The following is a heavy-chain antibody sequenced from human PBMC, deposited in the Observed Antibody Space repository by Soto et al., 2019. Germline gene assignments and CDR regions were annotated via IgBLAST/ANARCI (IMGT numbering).Heavy chain of an antibody. CDR3: AKRGFYNLDH. CDR2: MNQDGSEK. J-gene: IGHJ4*02. Sequence: EVQLVESGGGLVQPGGSLRLSCAVSGLTFSSHWMTWVRQAPGKGLELVANMNQDGSEKLYVDSVKGRFTISRDNAKNSLYLQMNSLRVEDTAIYYCAKRGFYNLDHWGPGTLVTVSS. D-gene: IGHD3-9*01. CDR1: GLTFSSHW. V-gene: IGHV3-7*02.